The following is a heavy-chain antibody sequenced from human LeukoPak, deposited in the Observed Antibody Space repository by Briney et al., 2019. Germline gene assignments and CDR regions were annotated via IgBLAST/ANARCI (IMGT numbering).Heavy chain of an antibody. V-gene: IGHV1-8*03. CDR3: ALYSRSSNFDY. D-gene: IGHD6-6*01. CDR2: MNPNSGNT. J-gene: IGHJ4*02. Sequence: ASVKVSCKASGYTFTSYDINWVRQATGQGLEWMGWMNPNSGNTGYAQKFQGRVTITRNTSISTAYMELSSLRSEDTAVYYCALYSRSSNFDYWGQGTLVTVSS. CDR1: GYTFTSYD.